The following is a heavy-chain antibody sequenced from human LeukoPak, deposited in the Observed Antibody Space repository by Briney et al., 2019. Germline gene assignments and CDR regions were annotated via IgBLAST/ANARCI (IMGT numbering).Heavy chain of an antibody. CDR1: GFTFRSYA. CDR3: AREQSGGGWSGFDY. D-gene: IGHD6-19*01. Sequence: GGSLRLSCAASGFTFRSYAMHWVRQAPGKGLEGVAVISDDGSRQHYADFLEGRITISRDNSKNTVSLQMSSLRTEDTAVYLCAREQSGGGWSGFDYWGQGTLVTVSS. V-gene: IGHV3-30*15. CDR2: ISDDGSRQ. J-gene: IGHJ4*02.